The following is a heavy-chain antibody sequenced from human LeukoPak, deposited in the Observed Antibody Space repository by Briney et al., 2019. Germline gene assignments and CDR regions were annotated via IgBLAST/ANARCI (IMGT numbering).Heavy chain of an antibody. CDR1: GFTFSSYE. D-gene: IGHD2-21*02. CDR2: ISSSGSTI. CDR3: ARLTVTAISYYMDV. V-gene: IGHV3-48*03. Sequence: PGGSLRLSCAASGFTFSSYEMNWVRQAPGKGLEWVSYISSSGSTIYYADSVKGRFTISRDNAKNSLYLQMNSLRAEDTAVYYCARLTVTAISYYMDVWGKGTTVTISS. J-gene: IGHJ6*03.